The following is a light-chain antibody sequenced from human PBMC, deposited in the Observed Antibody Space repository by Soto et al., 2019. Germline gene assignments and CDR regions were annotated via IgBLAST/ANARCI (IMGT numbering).Light chain of an antibody. Sequence: EIVLTQSPGTLSLSPGEGATLSCRASQSVDTYLAWYQQKPGQAPRLLMYGASSRATGIPDRFSGSGSGTDFTLTISRLEPDDLAVYYCQQYVSIPLTFGGGTKVDIK. CDR3: QQYVSIPLT. CDR2: GAS. J-gene: IGKJ4*01. CDR1: QSVDTY. V-gene: IGKV3-20*01.